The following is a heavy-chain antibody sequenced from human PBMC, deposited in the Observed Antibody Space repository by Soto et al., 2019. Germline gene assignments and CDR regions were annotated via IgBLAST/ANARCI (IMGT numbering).Heavy chain of an antibody. CDR1: GGSFSNTIYY. D-gene: IGHD6-19*01. CDR2: IYYNGNA. J-gene: IGHJ4*02. CDR3: ARNMRAVASTLGY. V-gene: IGHV4-39*01. Sequence: SETLSLTCSVSGGSFSNTIYYWAWVRQPPGKGLEWIGSIYYNGNAFYNPSLKSRVTISVDSSKSQFSLKVTSVTAADTAVYYCARNMRAVASTLGYWGQGALVTVYS.